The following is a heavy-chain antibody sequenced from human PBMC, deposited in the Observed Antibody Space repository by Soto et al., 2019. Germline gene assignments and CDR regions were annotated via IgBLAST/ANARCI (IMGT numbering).Heavy chain of an antibody. D-gene: IGHD2-21*01. CDR3: ARVGLCLFGMDV. CDR2: ISGSSTI. V-gene: IGHV3-48*02. Sequence: EVQLVESGGGLVQPGGSLRVSRAASGCTFSSYSINWVRQAPGKGLEWVSYISGSSTISYADSVKGRFTISRDNAKNSLFLQMNSLRDEVTAVYYCARVGLCLFGMDVWGPGPTVTVSS. J-gene: IGHJ6*01. CDR1: GCTFSSYS.